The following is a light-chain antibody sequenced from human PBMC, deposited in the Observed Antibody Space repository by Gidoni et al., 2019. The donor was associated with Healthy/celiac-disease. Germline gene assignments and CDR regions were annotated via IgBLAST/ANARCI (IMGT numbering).Light chain of an antibody. CDR2: AAS. Sequence: VIWLTQSPSLLSASTGDRVTISCRTSQAISSYLAWYQQKPGKAPELLIYAASTLQSGVPSRCSGSGSGTDFTLTISCLQSEDVATYYCQQYYSFPLTFGGGTKVEIK. CDR3: QQYYSFPLT. CDR1: QAISSY. J-gene: IGKJ4*01. V-gene: IGKV1D-8*01.